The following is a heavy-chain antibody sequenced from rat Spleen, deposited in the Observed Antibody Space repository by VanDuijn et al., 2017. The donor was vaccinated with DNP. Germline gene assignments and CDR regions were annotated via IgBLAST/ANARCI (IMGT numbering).Heavy chain of an antibody. Sequence: QVQLKESGPGLVQPSQTLSLTCTVSGFSLTSNGVGWVRQPLGKGLVWMGTIWAGGSTNYNSAVQSRLSISRDTSKSQVFLKMNSLQPEDTGTYYCARHGYYSSYAMDAWGQGTSVTVSS. J-gene: IGHJ4*01. CDR3: ARHGYYSSYAMDA. D-gene: IGHD1-2*01. V-gene: IGHV2-72*01. CDR1: GFSLTSNG. CDR2: IWAGGST.